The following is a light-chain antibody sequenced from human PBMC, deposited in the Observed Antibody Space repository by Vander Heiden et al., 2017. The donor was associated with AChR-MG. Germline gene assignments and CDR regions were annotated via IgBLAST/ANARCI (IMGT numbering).Light chain of an antibody. CDR2: DAS. CDR1: QDISNY. J-gene: IGKJ4*01. CDR3: QQYDNRPLN. Sequence: DIQLTQSPSSLSPSVGDRVSFTCQASQDISNYLNWYQHKPGEAPKRLIYDASHLETGVPSRFSGSGSGKDFTFTIISLQPEDMATYYCQQYDNRPLNFGGGTKVE. V-gene: IGKV1-33*01.